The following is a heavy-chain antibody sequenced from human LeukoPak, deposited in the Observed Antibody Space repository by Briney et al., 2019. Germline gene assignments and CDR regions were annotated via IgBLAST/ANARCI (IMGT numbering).Heavy chain of an antibody. CDR3: AAYGSGARPGFDP. V-gene: IGHV3-30*04. D-gene: IGHD4-17*01. J-gene: IGHJ5*02. CDR2: ISYDGSNK. CDR1: GFTFSSYA. Sequence: PGGSLRLSCAASGFTFSSYAMHWVRQAPGKGLEWVAVISYDGSNKYYADSVKGRFTISRDNSKDTLYLQMNSLRAEDTAVYYCAAYGSGARPGFDPWGQGTLVTVSS.